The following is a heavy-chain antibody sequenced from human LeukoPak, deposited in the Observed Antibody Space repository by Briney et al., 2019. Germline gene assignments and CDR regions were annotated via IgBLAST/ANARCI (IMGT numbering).Heavy chain of an antibody. CDR2: LVYSRSA. CDR3: ARWILSIDMDV. V-gene: IGHV4-59*01. J-gene: IGHJ6*03. Sequence: SETLSLTCTVSGDSISSYYWHWVRQPPGERLEWIAYLVYSRSAIYNPTHKSRVSLSLDPSKIRCSLNLNSVSAADTAVYYCARWILSIDMDVWGKGTTVT. D-gene: IGHD5-18*01. CDR1: GDSISSYY.